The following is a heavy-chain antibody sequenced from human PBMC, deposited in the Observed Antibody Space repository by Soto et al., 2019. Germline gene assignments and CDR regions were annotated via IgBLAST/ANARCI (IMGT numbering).Heavy chain of an antibody. CDR3: ARSDGSYQLYFDY. CDR2: IYYSGST. J-gene: IGHJ4*02. CDR1: GGSISSYY. D-gene: IGHD1-26*01. V-gene: IGHV4-59*01. Sequence: SETLSLTCTVSGGSISSYYWSWIRQPPGKGLEWIGYIYYSGSTNYNPSHKSRVTISVDTSKNQFSLKLSSVTSADTAVYYCARSDGSYQLYFDYWGQGTLVTVS.